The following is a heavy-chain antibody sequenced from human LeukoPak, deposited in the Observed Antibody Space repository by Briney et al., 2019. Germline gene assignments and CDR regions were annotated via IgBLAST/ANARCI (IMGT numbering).Heavy chain of an antibody. CDR2: ITSGFTP. Sequence: GGSLRLSCAASGLTFSNYAMSWFRQAPGKGLEWGSGITSGFTPHYAASVKGRFTISRDNSKNTFHLQMNSLRAEDTAVYYCAKDYSDSRVGDVFFEYWGQGTLVTVSS. CDR3: AKDYSDSRVGDVFFEY. J-gene: IGHJ4*02. D-gene: IGHD1-26*01. V-gene: IGHV3-23*01. CDR1: GLTFSNYA.